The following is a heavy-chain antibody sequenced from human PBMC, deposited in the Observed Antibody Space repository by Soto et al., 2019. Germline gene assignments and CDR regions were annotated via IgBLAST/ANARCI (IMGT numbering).Heavy chain of an antibody. J-gene: IGHJ6*02. CDR1: GFTFSSYA. CDR2: ISGSGGST. Sequence: EVQLLESGGGLVQPGGSLRLSCAASGFTFSSYAMSWVRQAPGKGLEWVSAISGSGGSTYYADSVKGRFTISRENSKNTLYLQMNSLRAEDTAVYYCAKAPRDYYYGMDVWGQGTTVTVSS. CDR3: AKAPRDYYYGMDV. V-gene: IGHV3-23*01.